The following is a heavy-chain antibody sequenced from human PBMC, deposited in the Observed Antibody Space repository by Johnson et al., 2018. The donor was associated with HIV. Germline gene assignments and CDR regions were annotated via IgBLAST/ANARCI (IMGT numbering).Heavy chain of an antibody. CDR3: TTDSEGHVFDI. CDR1: GFIFTNTW. J-gene: IGHJ3*02. V-gene: IGHV3-15*01. Sequence: VQLVESGGGLVKPGGSLRLSCVASGFIFTNTWMTWVRQAPGKGLEWVGRIKSEIDGETTDYGAPVKGRFTISRDDSRNRVYLQMNSLKTEDTAMYYCTTDSEGHVFDIWGQGTKVTVSS. CDR2: IKSEIDGETT.